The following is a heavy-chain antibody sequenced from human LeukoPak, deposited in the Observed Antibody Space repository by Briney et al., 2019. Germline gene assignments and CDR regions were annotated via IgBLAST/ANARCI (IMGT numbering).Heavy chain of an antibody. Sequence: SETLSLTCTVSGGSISSGDYYWSWIRQPPGKGLEWIGYMSYSGSTYYNPSLKSQLTISIDTSKNQFSLKLSSVTAADTAVYYCARVCSTTSCFGTFDNWGQGTLVTVSS. J-gene: IGHJ4*02. D-gene: IGHD2-2*01. CDR2: MSYSGST. CDR3: ARVCSTTSCFGTFDN. V-gene: IGHV4-30-4*01. CDR1: GGSISSGDYY.